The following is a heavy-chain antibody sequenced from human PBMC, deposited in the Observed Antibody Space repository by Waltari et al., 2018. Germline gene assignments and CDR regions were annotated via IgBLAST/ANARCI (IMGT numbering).Heavy chain of an antibody. D-gene: IGHD6-25*01. CDR2: INPNRGDT. CDR1: GYTFTDYY. J-gene: IGHJ4*02. Sequence: QVQLVESGAEVKKPGASVKVSCKASGYTFTDYYIHWVRQAPGQGLEWMGWINPNRGDTKYAQKFQGRVNMTRDTSLSTAYMELSRLRSDDTAVYYCARGPGYRSGVWGQGTLVTVSS. CDR3: ARGPGYRSGV. V-gene: IGHV1-2*02.